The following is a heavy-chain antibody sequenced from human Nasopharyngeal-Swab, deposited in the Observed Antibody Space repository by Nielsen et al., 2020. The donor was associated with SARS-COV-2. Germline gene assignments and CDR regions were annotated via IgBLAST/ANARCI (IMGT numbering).Heavy chain of an antibody. J-gene: IGHJ6*02. CDR2: IKQDGSEK. CDR3: ARGGNYYDSSGYVYYYYGMDG. CDR1: GFTFSSYW. V-gene: IGHV3-7*01. D-gene: IGHD3-22*01. Sequence: GESLKISCAASGFTFSSYWMSWVRQAPGKGLEWVANIKQDGSEKYYVDSVKGRFTISRDNAKNSLYLQMNSLRAEDTAVYYCARGGNYYDSSGYVYYYYGMDGWGQGTTVTVSS.